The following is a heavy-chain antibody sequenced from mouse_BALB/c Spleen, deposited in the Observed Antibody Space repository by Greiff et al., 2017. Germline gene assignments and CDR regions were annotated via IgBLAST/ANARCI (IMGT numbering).Heavy chain of an antibody. CDR1: GFTFSSYA. D-gene: IGHD2-4*01. CDR3: AREGEDYAWFAY. Sequence: DVMLVESGGGLVKPGGSLKLSCAASGFTFSSYAMSWVRQTPEKRLEWVASISSGGSTYYPDSVKGRFTISRDNARNILYLQMSSLRSEDTAMYYCAREGEDYAWFAYWGQGTLVTVSA. J-gene: IGHJ3*01. CDR2: ISSGGST. V-gene: IGHV5-6-5*01.